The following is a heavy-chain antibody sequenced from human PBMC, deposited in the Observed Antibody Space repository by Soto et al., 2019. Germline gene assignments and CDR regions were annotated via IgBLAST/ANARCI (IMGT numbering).Heavy chain of an antibody. CDR1: GFTFSSYW. D-gene: IGHD3-3*01. CDR3: ATDVLRFLEWFSRRLDV. J-gene: IGHJ6*02. V-gene: IGHV3-7*01. Sequence: GALRLSCAASGFTFSSYWMSWVRQAPGKGLEWVANIKQDGSEKYYVDSVKGRFTISRDNAKNSLYLQMNSLRAEDTAVYYCATDVLRFLEWFSRRLDVWGQGTTVTVSS. CDR2: IKQDGSEK.